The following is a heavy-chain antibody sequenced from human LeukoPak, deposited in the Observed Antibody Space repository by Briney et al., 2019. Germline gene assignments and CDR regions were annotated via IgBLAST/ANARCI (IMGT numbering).Heavy chain of an antibody. CDR3: ASQPSYFHY. CDR1: GGSIRSSNYY. J-gene: IGHJ4*02. Sequence: PSETLSLTCTVSGGSIRSSNYYWGWIRQPPGKGLEWIGNIYYSGSTYYNPSLKSRVTISVDTSKNQYSLRLSSVTAADTAVYYCASQPSYFHYWGQGTLVTVSS. CDR2: IYYSGST. V-gene: IGHV4-39*01.